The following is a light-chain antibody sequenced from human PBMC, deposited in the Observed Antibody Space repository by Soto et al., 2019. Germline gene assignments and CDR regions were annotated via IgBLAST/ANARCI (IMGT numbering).Light chain of an antibody. Sequence: QSVLTQPPSASGTPGQRFSISCSGGSSNIGSHNVYWYQQLPGTAPKPLIFKNNQRPSGVPDRFSGSKSGTSASLAISGLRSEDEADYYCAAWDDSLSGRVFGTGTKVTVL. CDR1: SSNIGSHN. CDR3: AAWDDSLSGRV. V-gene: IGLV1-47*01. CDR2: KNN. J-gene: IGLJ1*01.